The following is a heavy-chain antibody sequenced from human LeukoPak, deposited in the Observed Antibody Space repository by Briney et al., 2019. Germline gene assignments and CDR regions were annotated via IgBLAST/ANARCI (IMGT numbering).Heavy chain of an antibody. Sequence: GGSLRLSCAASGFTFSGSAMHWVRQASGKGLEWVGRIRSKANSYATAYAASVKGRFTISRDDSKNTAYLRMNSLKTEDTAVYYCTRHSSSWFHNWFDPWGQGTLVTVSS. V-gene: IGHV3-73*01. CDR3: TRHSSSWFHNWFDP. D-gene: IGHD6-13*01. CDR2: IRSKANSYAT. J-gene: IGHJ5*02. CDR1: GFTFSGSA.